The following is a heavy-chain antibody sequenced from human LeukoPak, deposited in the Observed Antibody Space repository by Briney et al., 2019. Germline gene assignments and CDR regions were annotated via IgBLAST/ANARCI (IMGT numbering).Heavy chain of an antibody. CDR2: IYYSGST. J-gene: IGHJ3*02. D-gene: IGHD3-9*01. CDR3: ARHFDYRDAFDI. CDR1: GYSISSGYY. V-gene: IGHV4-38-2*01. Sequence: SETLSLTCAVSGYSISSGYYWGWIRQPPGKGLEWIGSIYYSGSTYYNPSLKSRVTISVDTSKNQFSRKLSSVTAADTAVYYCARHFDYRDAFDIWGQGTMVTVSS.